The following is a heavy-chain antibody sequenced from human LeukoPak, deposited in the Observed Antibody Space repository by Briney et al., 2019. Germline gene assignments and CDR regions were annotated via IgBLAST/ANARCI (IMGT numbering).Heavy chain of an antibody. Sequence: GASVKVYCQASGYTFTGYYMHWVRQAPGQGLEWMGWINPNSGGTNYAQKFQGRVTMTRDTSISTAYMVLSRLRSDDTAVYYCARNAVVYAINWFDPWGQGTLVTVSS. CDR2: INPNSGGT. CDR1: GYTFTGYY. J-gene: IGHJ5*02. V-gene: IGHV1-2*02. CDR3: ARNAVVYAINWFDP. D-gene: IGHD2-8*02.